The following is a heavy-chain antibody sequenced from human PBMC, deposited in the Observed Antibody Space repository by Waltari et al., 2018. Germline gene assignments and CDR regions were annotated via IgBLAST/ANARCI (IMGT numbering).Heavy chain of an antibody. CDR2: INAGNGNT. CDR3: ARDGYCSGGSCFPADYCGMDV. CDR1: GYTFTSYA. J-gene: IGHJ6*02. D-gene: IGHD2-15*01. Sequence: QVQLVQSGAEVKKPGASVKVSCKASGYTFTSYAMHWVRQAPGQRLEWMGWINAGNGNTKYSQKFQGRVTITRDTSASTAYMELSSLRSERTAVYYWARDGYCSGGSCFPADYCGMDVWGQGTTVTVSS. V-gene: IGHV1-3*01.